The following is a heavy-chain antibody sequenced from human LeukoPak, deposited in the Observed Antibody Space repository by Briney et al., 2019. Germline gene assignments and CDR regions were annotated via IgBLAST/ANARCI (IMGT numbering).Heavy chain of an antibody. CDR1: GYSISSGYY. CDR3: ARDQDPITAGDPNWFDS. CDR2: IYHSGST. V-gene: IGHV4-38-2*01. D-gene: IGHD6-13*01. J-gene: IGHJ5*01. Sequence: PSETLSLTCAVSGYSISSGYYWGWIRQPPGKGLEWIGSIYHSGSTYYSPSLRSRVTISVDTSKNQFSLKLSAVTAADTAVYYCARDQDPITAGDPNWFDSWGQGTLVTVSS.